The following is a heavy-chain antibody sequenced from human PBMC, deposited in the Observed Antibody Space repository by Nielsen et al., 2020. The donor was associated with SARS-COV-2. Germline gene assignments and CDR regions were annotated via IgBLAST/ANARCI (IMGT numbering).Heavy chain of an antibody. V-gene: IGHV1-3*01. CDR3: ARGGVNGWWDY. CDR1: GYRFTSYA. CDR2: INAGNGYT. D-gene: IGHD6-19*01. J-gene: IGHJ4*02. Sequence: ASVNVSCKASGYRFTSYAIHWVRQAPGQGLESMGWINAGNGYTEYSQNFQGRVTITTDTSATTAYMEVRYLKSEDTAVFYCARGGVNGWWDYWGQGTLVTVS.